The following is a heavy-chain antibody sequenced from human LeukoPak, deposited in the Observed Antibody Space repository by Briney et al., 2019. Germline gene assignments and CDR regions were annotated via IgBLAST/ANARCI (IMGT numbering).Heavy chain of an antibody. V-gene: IGHV3-23*01. J-gene: IGHJ6*02. CDR3: AKAQSSKYYYFGMDV. D-gene: IGHD6-13*01. CDR1: GLIFSNYA. CDR2: IGGSGDST. Sequence: PGGSLRLSCAASGLIFSNYAMGWVRQAPGKGLEWVSAIGGSGDSTYYADSVKGRFTISRDNSKNTLYVQMNSLGAEDTAVYYCAKAQSSKYYYFGMDVWGQGTTVTVSS.